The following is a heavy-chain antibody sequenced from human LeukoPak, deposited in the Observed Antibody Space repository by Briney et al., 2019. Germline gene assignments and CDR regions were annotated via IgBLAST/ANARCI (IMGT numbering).Heavy chain of an antibody. CDR1: GGTFSSYA. CDR2: IIPIFGTA. J-gene: IGHJ4*02. V-gene: IGHV1-69*05. CDR3: ARSPAAIAENDY. D-gene: IGHD2-2*01. Sequence: SVKVSCKASGGTFSSYAISWVRQAPGQGLEWMGGIIPIFGTANYAQKLQGRVTTTTDTSTSTAYMELRSLRSDDTAVYYCARSPAAIAENDYWGQGTLVTVSS.